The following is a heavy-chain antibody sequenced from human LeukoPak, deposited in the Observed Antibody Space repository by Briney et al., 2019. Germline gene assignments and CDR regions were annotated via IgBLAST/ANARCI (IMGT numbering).Heavy chain of an antibody. V-gene: IGHV3-30*18. CDR3: AKGIYDILTGPGY. J-gene: IGHJ4*02. Sequence: GGSLRLSCAASGFTFSSYGMHWVRQAPGRGLEWVAVISYDGSNKYYADSVKGRFTISRDNSKNTLYLQMNSLRAEDTAVYYCAKGIYDILTGPGYWGQGTLVTVSS. CDR1: GFTFSSYG. CDR2: ISYDGSNK. D-gene: IGHD3-9*01.